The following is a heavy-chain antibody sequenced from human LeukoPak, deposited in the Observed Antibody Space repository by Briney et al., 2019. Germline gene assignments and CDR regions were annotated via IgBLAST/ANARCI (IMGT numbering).Heavy chain of an antibody. CDR1: GDSISGNY. D-gene: IGHD3-22*01. J-gene: IGHJ4*02. Sequence: PSETLSLTCTVSGDSISGNYWSWIRQPAGKGLEWIGRIYTSGSTNYNPSLKGRVTMSIDTSKNQFSLKLTSVTAADTAVYYCARVYYDTSGRYYYFDYWGQGTLVTVS. CDR3: ARVYYDTSGRYYYFDY. V-gene: IGHV4-4*07. CDR2: IYTSGST.